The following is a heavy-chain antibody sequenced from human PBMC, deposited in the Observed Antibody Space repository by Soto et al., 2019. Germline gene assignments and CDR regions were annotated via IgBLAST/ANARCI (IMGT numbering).Heavy chain of an antibody. CDR2: ISYDGSNK. CDR1: GFTFSSYG. J-gene: IGHJ4*02. D-gene: IGHD6-13*01. CDR3: AKNAAGRRYYFDY. Sequence: GGSLRLSCAASGFTFSSYGMHWVRQAPGKGLEWVAVISYDGSNKYYADSVKGRFTISRDNSKNTLYLQMNSLRAEDTAVYYCAKNAAGRRYYFDYWGQGTLVTVSS. V-gene: IGHV3-30*18.